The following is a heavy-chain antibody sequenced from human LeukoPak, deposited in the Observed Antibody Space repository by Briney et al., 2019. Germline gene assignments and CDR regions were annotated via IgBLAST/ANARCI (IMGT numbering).Heavy chain of an antibody. J-gene: IGHJ5*02. V-gene: IGHV4-59*01. D-gene: IGHD2-2*01. Sequence: PSETLSLTCTVSGGSISSYYWSWIRQPPGKGLGWIGYIYYSGSTNYNPSLKSRVTISVDTSKNQFSLKLSSVTAADTAVYYCARVGYCSSTSCPGGFDPWGQGTLVTVSS. CDR3: ARVGYCSSTSCPGGFDP. CDR1: GGSISSYY. CDR2: IYYSGST.